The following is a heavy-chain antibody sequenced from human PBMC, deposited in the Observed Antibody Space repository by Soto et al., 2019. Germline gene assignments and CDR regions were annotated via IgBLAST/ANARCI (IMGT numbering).Heavy chain of an antibody. D-gene: IGHD6-6*01. Sequence: GGSLRLSCAASGFTFSNHNMNWVRQAPGKGLEWISYISTSSNSIYYADSVKGRFTISRDNAKNSLYLQMNSLRAEDTAVYYCARELDIAARPLYYYGMDVWGQGTTVTAP. V-gene: IGHV3-48*01. J-gene: IGHJ6*02. CDR2: ISTSSNSI. CDR3: ARELDIAARPLYYYGMDV. CDR1: GFTFSNHN.